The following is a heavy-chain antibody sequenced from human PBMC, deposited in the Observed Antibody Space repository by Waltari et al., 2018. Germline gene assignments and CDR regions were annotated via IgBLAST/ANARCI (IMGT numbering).Heavy chain of an antibody. CDR1: GFTFDDYA. V-gene: IGHV3-9*01. CDR3: AKGYRKTNAFDI. CDR2: ISWNSGSI. J-gene: IGHJ3*02. D-gene: IGHD5-18*01. Sequence: EVQLVESGGGLVQPGRSLRLSCAASGFTFDDYAMHWVRQAPGKGRGGVSGISWNSGSIGDADSVKGRFTISRDNAKNSLYLQMNSLRAEDTALYYCAKGYRKTNAFDIWGQGTMVTVSS.